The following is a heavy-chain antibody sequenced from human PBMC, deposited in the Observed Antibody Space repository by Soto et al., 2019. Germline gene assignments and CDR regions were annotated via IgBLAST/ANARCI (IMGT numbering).Heavy chain of an antibody. CDR1: GFNFNVYS. D-gene: IGHD5-12*01. Sequence: SLRLSCAASGFNFNVYSMNWVRQAPGKGLEWISSISSSSNYIHYRDSVRGRFTISRDNAKNSLYLQLDRLRVEDTAVYFCARDRGSEVFDSWGQGTLVTVSS. V-gene: IGHV3-21*01. CDR2: ISSSSNYI. CDR3: ARDRGSEVFDS. J-gene: IGHJ5*01.